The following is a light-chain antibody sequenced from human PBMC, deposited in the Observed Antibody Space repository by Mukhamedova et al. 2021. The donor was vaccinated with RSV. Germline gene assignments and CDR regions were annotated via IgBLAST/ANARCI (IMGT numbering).Light chain of an antibody. V-gene: IGKV1-6*01. CDR2: AAS. CDR3: LQDYTYPLT. J-gene: IGKJ1*01. Sequence: WYQRRVHGKAPNLLIYAASNLQSGVPSRFSGSGSGTDFTLTISSLQPEEFATYYCLQDYTYPLTFGQGTKVEI.